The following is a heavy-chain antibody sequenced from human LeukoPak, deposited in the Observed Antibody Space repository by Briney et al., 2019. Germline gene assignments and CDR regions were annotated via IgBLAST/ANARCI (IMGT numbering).Heavy chain of an antibody. Sequence: ASVKVSCKASGYTFTSYYMHWVRQAPGQGLEWMGIINPSGGSTSYAQKFQGRVTMTRDTSTSTVYMELSSLRSEDTAVYYCARGIGYHDSSGPNWFDPWGQGTLVTVSS. CDR2: INPSGGST. CDR3: ARGIGYHDSSGPNWFDP. D-gene: IGHD3-22*01. CDR1: GYTFTSYY. J-gene: IGHJ5*02. V-gene: IGHV1-46*01.